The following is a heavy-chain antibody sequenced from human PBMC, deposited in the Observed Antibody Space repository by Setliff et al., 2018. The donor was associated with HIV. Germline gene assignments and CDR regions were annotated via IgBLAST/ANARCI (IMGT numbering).Heavy chain of an antibody. D-gene: IGHD5-18*01. V-gene: IGHV4-39*01. Sequence: SETLSLTCTVSGGSISSSSYYWGWIRQPPGKGLEWIGSIYYRGSTYYNPSLKSRVTISVDTSKNQFSLKLNSVTAADTAVYYCARRWGIRGYSSWGQGTVVTVSS. CDR3: ARRWGIRGYSS. CDR2: IYYRGST. J-gene: IGHJ5*02. CDR1: GGSISSSSYY.